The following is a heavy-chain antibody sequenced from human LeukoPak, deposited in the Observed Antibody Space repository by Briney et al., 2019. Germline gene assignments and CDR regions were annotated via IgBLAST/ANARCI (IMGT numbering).Heavy chain of an antibody. CDR3: LTIVETTFDAFDI. V-gene: IGHV3-74*01. CDR1: GFTFSKYW. CDR2: INPDDKSA. Sequence: GGSLRLSCAASGFTFSKYWLHWLRQAPGKGLVWVSRINPDDKSASYADSVEGRFTIARDDARKTLYLQMNSLRAEDTAVYYCLTIVETTFDAFDIWGQGTMVTVSS. D-gene: IGHD2/OR15-2a*01. J-gene: IGHJ3*02.